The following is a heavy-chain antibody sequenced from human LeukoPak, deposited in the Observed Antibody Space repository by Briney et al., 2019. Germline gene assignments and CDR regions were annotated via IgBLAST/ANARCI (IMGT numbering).Heavy chain of an antibody. D-gene: IGHD6-6*01. CDR1: GFTVSSNY. J-gene: IGHJ6*03. CDR3: ANSPPESKKTSIAAPGGYYYYYYYMDV. CDR2: ISGSGGST. Sequence: PGGSLRLSCAASGFTVSSNYMSWVRQAPGKGLEWVSAISGSGGSTYYADSVKGRFTISRDNSKNTLYLQMNSLRAEDTAVYYCANSPPESKKTSIAAPGGYYYYYYYMDVWGKGTTVTVSS. V-gene: IGHV3-23*01.